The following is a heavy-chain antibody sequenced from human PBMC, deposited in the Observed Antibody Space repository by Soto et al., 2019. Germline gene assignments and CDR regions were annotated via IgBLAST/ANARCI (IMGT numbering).Heavy chain of an antibody. D-gene: IGHD3-9*01. Sequence: EVQLLESGGGLVEPGGSLRLSCAVSGFTFSGYCMSWVRQAPGKGLERVSGINSGGDYTNYADSVKGRFTISRDNSKNTLYLQMNSLRVEDTAVYYCVKTGAMTGSIYFDSWGQGTLVTVSS. CDR1: GFTFSGYC. CDR3: VKTGAMTGSIYFDS. CDR2: INSGGDYT. V-gene: IGHV3-23*01. J-gene: IGHJ4*02.